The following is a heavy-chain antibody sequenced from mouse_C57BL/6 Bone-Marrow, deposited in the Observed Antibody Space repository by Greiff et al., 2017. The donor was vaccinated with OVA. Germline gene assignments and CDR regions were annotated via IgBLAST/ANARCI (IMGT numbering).Heavy chain of an antibody. CDR2: IYPGGGYT. V-gene: IGHV1-63*01. Sequence: LVESGAELVRPGTSVKMSCKASGYTFTNYWIGWAKQRPGHGLEWIGDIYPGGGYTNYNEKFKGKATLTADKSSSTAYMQFSSLTSEDSAIYYCARMAPYFDVWGTGTTVTVSS. J-gene: IGHJ1*03. CDR1: GYTFTNYW. CDR3: ARMAPYFDV.